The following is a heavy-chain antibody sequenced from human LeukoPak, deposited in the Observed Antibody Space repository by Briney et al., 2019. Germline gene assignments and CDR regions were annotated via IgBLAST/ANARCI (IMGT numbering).Heavy chain of an antibody. CDR3: SRGVGVGPTSAIPLYFDY. Sequence: SETLSLTCSVSGASISSHYWSWIRQPPGKGLEWIGYIHYSGSTNCNPSLKSRVTISLDTSKNQFSLKLTSVTAADTAVYYCSRGVGVGPTSAIPLYFDYWGQGTLVTVSS. D-gene: IGHD3-3*01. V-gene: IGHV4-59*11. CDR2: IHYSGST. CDR1: GASISSHY. J-gene: IGHJ4*02.